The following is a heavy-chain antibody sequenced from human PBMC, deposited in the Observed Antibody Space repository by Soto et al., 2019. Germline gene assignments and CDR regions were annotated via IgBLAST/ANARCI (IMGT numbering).Heavy chain of an antibody. J-gene: IGHJ3*02. CDR3: ATHHVGDTAMVEGPFYI. Sequence: PGGSLSLSCAASGFTVSSNYMSWVRQAPGKGLEWVSVIYSGGSTYYADSVKGRFTISRDNSKNTLYLQMNSLRAEDTAVYYCATHHVGDTAMVEGPFYIWGQGTMVTVSS. V-gene: IGHV3-53*01. CDR1: GFTVSSNY. D-gene: IGHD5-18*01. CDR2: IYSGGST.